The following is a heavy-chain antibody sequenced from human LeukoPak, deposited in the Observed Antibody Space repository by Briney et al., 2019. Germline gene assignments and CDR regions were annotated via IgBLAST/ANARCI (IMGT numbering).Heavy chain of an antibody. D-gene: IGHD2-15*01. J-gene: IGHJ4*02. Sequence: GGSLRLSCAASGFAVSGNYMNWVRQAPGKGLEWVSVIYSGGSTYYADSVRGRFTISRDNSENTLYLQMNSLRAEDTAVYYCARGQGGLGWYFDYWGQGTLVTVSS. CDR1: GFAVSGNY. V-gene: IGHV3-53*01. CDR2: IYSGGST. CDR3: ARGQGGLGWYFDY.